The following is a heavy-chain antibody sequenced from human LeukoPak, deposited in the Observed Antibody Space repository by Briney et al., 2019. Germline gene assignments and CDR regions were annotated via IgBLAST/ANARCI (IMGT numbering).Heavy chain of an antibody. J-gene: IGHJ4*02. Sequence: KRSETLSLTCSVSGTSISTNYWSWIRQPPGKGLEWLGCIFCSGGTNYKPSLKSRITISVDTSKNQLSLRLSSVTAADTAVYYCARHVDYWGQGTLVTVSS. V-gene: IGHV4-59*08. CDR1: GTSISTNY. CDR3: ARHVDY. CDR2: IFCSGGT.